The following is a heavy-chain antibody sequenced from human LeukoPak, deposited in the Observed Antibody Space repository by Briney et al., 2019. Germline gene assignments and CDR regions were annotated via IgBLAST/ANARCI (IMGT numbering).Heavy chain of an antibody. CDR1: GGTFSSYA. CDR2: IIPIFGTA. V-gene: IGHV1-69*13. D-gene: IGHD2-2*01. Sequence: SVKVSCKASGGTFSSYAISWVRQAPGQGLEWMGGIIPIFGTANYAQKFQGRVTITADESTSTAYMELSSLRSEDTAVYYCALISDIVVVPAATNGDDAFDIWGQGTMVTVSS. J-gene: IGHJ3*02. CDR3: ALISDIVVVPAATNGDDAFDI.